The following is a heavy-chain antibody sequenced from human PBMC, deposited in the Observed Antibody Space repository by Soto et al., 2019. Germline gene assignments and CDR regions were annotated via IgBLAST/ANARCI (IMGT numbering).Heavy chain of an antibody. CDR1: GFTLSSYS. CDR2: ISYDGNTQ. Sequence: QVQLVESGGGVVQPGTSLRLSCAASGFTLSSYSIHWVRQAPGKGLDCVAVISYDGNTQFYGDSVKGRFIVSRDNSRNILYLQLNNLQAEDTAVYYCAKVSSPPRISTPDFDYWGQGTLVTVSS. V-gene: IGHV3-30-3*01. J-gene: IGHJ4*02. CDR3: AKVSSPPRISTPDFDY.